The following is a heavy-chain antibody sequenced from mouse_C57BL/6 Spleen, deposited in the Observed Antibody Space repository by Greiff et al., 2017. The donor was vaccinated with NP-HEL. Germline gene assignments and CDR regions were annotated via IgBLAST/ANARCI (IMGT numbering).Heavy chain of an antibody. CDR1: GYSITSGYY. CDR2: ISYDGSN. V-gene: IGHV3-6*01. J-gene: IGHJ4*01. CDR3: ARDLTGAMDY. Sequence: EVKLMESGPGLVKPSQSLSLTCSVTGYSITSGYYWYWIRQLPGNKLEWVGYISYDGSNNYNPSLKNRISITRDTSKNQFFLKWNSVTTEDTATYYCARDLTGAMDYWGQGTSVTVSS.